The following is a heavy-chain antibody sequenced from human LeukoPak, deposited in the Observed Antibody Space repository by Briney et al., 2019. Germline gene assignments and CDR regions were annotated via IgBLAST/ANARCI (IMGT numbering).Heavy chain of an antibody. CDR3: TTEASSHFWSGYLFGSSWPTGENIDY. D-gene: IGHD3-3*02. V-gene: IGHV3-15*01. J-gene: IGHJ4*02. CDR1: GFTFSNAW. CDR2: IKSKTDGGTT. Sequence: GGSLRLSCAASGFTFSNAWMSWVRQAPGKGLEWVGRIKSKTDGGTTDYAAPVKGRFTISRDDSKNTLYLQMNSLKTEDTAVYYCTTEASSHFWSGYLFGSSWPTGENIDYWGQGTLVTVSS.